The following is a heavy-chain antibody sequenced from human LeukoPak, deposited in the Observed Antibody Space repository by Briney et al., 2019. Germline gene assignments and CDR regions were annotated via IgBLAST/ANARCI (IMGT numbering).Heavy chain of an antibody. Sequence: GGSLRLSCAASGFTFSSYSMNWVRQAPGKGLEWVSSISSSSSYIYCADSVKGRFTISRDNAKNSLYLQMNSLRAEDTAVYYCARVGDTAMVIPFDYWGQGTLVTVSS. CDR2: ISSSSSYI. V-gene: IGHV3-21*01. J-gene: IGHJ4*02. CDR3: ARVGDTAMVIPFDY. D-gene: IGHD5-18*01. CDR1: GFTFSSYS.